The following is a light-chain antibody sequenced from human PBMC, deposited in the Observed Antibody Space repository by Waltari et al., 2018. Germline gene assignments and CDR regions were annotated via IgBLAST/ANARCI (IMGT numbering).Light chain of an antibody. CDR2: EVN. CDR1: RSDVGCNNY. J-gene: IGLJ3*02. V-gene: IGLV2-8*01. CDR3: ASFVGSDNWV. Sequence: SALTQPPSASGSPGPSVTISCTGSRSDVGCNNYFSWYQAHPGKAPKLIIFEVNKWPSGVPDRFSGSKSGNTASLTVSGLQTEDEADYYCASFVGSDNWVFGGGTKLTVL.